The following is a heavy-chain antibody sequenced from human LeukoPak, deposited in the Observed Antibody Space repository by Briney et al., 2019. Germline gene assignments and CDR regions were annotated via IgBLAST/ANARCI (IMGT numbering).Heavy chain of an antibody. CDR1: GFTFGDYA. CDR2: TRDKAKSHTT. V-gene: IGHV3-72*01. D-gene: IGHD1-26*01. J-gene: IGHJ4*02. Sequence: GGSLRLSCAASGFTFGDYAMHWVRQAPGKGLEWVGRTRDKAKSHTTEYAASVKGRFTISRDDSKNSLYLQMNSLKTEDTAVYYCARAISGSYHDYWGQGTLVTVSS. CDR3: ARAISGSYHDY.